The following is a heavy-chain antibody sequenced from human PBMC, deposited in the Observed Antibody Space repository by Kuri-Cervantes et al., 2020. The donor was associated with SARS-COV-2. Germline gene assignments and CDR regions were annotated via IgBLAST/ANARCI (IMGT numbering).Heavy chain of an antibody. CDR1: GFTFSNAW. D-gene: IGHD3-10*01. Sequence: GGSLRLSCAASGFTFSNAWMSWVRQAPGKGLEWVGRIKSKTDGGTTDYAAPVKGRFTISRDDSKNTLYLQMNSLKTEDTAVYYCTTGSKGADYYGSGSPPYFDYWGQGTLVTVSS. V-gene: IGHV3-15*01. CDR2: IKSKTDGGTT. J-gene: IGHJ4*02. CDR3: TTGSKGADYYGSGSPPYFDY.